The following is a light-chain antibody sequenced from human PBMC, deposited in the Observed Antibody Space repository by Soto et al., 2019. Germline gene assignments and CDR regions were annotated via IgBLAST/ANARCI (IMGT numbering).Light chain of an antibody. J-gene: IGKJ4*01. CDR2: AAS. Sequence: DIEMSQSPSSLSASVGDRVTITCRASQSIGDNLNWYQQKPGTAPHLLIYAASSLQSGVPSRFSGSGSGTDFTLTISNLQPEDFVSYFCQQSVNTPPTFGGGTKVDIK. CDR3: QQSVNTPPT. CDR1: QSIGDN. V-gene: IGKV1-39*01.